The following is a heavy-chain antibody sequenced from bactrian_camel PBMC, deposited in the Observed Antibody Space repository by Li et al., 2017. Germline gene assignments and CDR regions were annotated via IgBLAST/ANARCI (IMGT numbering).Heavy chain of an antibody. CDR1: GFTFSNFA. CDR2: INNDGKT. J-gene: IGHJ6*01. D-gene: IGHD5*01. CDR3: ATNRWDPSQFGY. V-gene: IGHV3S40*01. Sequence: VQLVESGGGLVQPGGSLRLSCAASGFTFSNFAMRWVRQAPGKGLEWVSTINNDGKTYYADSVRGRFTISADSAKSTVYLQMNSLKSADMALYYCATNRWDPSQFGYWGQGTQVTVS.